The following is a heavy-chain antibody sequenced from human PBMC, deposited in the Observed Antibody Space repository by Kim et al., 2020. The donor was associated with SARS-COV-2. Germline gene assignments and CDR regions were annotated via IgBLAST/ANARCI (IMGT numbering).Heavy chain of an antibody. J-gene: IGHJ4*02. Sequence: VKGRFTISSDNSKTTLYLQMNSRRAEDTAVYYCAKPRGPTPYYFGYWGQGTLVTVSS. V-gene: IGHV3-33*06. CDR3: AKPRGPTPYYFGY. D-gene: IGHD3-10*01.